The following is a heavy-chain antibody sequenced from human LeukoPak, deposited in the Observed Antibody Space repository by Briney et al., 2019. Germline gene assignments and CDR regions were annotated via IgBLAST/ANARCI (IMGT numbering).Heavy chain of an antibody. CDR2: INADENEK. CDR3: AGGVGWHFAL. Sequence: PGGSLRLSCAASGFTFSTYCMMWVRQAPGKGLEWVATINADENEKFYADSMEGRFTISRDNVKNSLYLQIDSLRVDDTAVYYCAGGVGWHFALWGRGTLVTVSS. J-gene: IGHJ2*01. D-gene: IGHD3-10*01. V-gene: IGHV3-7*01. CDR1: GFTFSTYC.